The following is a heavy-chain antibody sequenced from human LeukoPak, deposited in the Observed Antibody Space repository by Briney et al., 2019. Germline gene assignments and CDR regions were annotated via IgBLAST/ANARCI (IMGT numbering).Heavy chain of an antibody. CDR3: ARHHDYGDXXXFDY. CDR2: XYPGDSDT. Sequence: ISCKXSGXSFTXXXXXXVRXXXXXGRXXMGIXYPGDSDTRYSPSFQGQVTISADKSIRTAYLQWSSLKASDTAIYYCARHHDYGDXXXFDYWGQGTLVXXXS. CDR1: GXSFTXXX. D-gene: IGHD4-17*01. V-gene: IGHV5-51*01. J-gene: IGHJ4*02.